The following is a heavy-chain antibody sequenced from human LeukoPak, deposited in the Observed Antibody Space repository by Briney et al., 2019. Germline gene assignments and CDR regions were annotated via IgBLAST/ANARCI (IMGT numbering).Heavy chain of an antibody. Sequence: SETLSLTCTVSGGSISRYYWNWIRQPPGKGLEWIGYVYYSGRTSYNASLRSRVTTSVDTSKNQFFLKLSSVTAADTAVYYCARHMSVTYDAFDIWGQGTMVTVSS. D-gene: IGHD2-21*02. J-gene: IGHJ3*02. CDR3: ARHMSVTYDAFDI. CDR1: GGSISRYY. V-gene: IGHV4-59*08. CDR2: VYYSGRT.